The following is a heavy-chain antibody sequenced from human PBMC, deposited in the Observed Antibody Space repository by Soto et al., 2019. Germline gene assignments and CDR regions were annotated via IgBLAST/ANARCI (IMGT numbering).Heavy chain of an antibody. CDR1: GYTFTSYG. CDR3: ERDRGWYFDWLKALGYYYYYGMDV. V-gene: IGHV1-18*01. Sequence: QVQLVQSGAEVKKPGASVKVSCKASGYTFTSYGISWVRQAPGQGLEWMGWISAYNGNTNYAQKLQGRVTMTTDTSTGTAXXEXRXXRSDDTAVYYCERDRGWYFDWLKALGYYYYYGMDVWGQGTTVTVSS. D-gene: IGHD3-9*01. CDR2: ISAYNGNT. J-gene: IGHJ6*02.